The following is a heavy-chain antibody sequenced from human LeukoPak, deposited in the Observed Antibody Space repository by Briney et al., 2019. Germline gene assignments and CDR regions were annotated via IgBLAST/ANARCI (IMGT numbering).Heavy chain of an antibody. D-gene: IGHD6-19*01. J-gene: IGHJ4*02. Sequence: SETLSLTCAVSGGSISSSNRWSWVRQPPGKGLEWIGEIYHSGSTNYNPSLKSRVTISVDTSKNQFSLKLSSVTAADTAVYYCARPSSGWAFDYWGQGTLVTVSS. CDR1: GGSISSSNR. CDR3: ARPSSGWAFDY. V-gene: IGHV4-4*02. CDR2: IYHSGST.